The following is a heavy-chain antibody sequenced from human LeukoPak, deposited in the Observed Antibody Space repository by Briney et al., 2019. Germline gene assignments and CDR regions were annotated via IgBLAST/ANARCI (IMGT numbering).Heavy chain of an antibody. CDR3: ARVDRYYFYMDV. CDR1: GGTFSSYI. V-gene: IGHV1-69*05. CDR2: IIPLFNTP. Sequence: ASVKVSCKTSGGTFSSYIITWVRQAPGQGLEWMGGIIPLFNTPNYAQKFQGRVTITTDDSTHTSYVELRSLRSEDTAVYYCARVDRYYFYMDVWGKGTTGTVSS. J-gene: IGHJ6*03.